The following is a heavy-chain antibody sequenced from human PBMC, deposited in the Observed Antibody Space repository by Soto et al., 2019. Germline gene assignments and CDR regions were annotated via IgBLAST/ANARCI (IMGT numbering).Heavy chain of an antibody. D-gene: IGHD2-15*01. V-gene: IGHV3-48*03. CDR3: VRDGGNSPHEPH. CDR1: GFTFRSYE. CDR2: ISISGGTI. J-gene: IGHJ4*02. Sequence: EVQLVESGGGLAQPGGSLRLSCATSGFTFRSYEMNWVRQAPGKGLEWVSYISISGGTIYYAASVKGRFTISRDDAKNSLYLQMNSLRAEDTAVYYCVRDGGNSPHEPHWGLGTLVTVSS.